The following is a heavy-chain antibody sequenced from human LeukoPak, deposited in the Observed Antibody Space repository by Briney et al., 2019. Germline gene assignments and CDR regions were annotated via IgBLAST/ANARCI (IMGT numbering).Heavy chain of an antibody. CDR3: ARVVVVPAAIFSDY. D-gene: IGHD2-2*01. J-gene: IGHJ4*02. CDR2: ISSSSSTI. CDR1: GFTFSSYS. V-gene: IGHV3-48*01. Sequence: GGSLRLSCAASGFTFSSYSMNWARQAPGKGLEWVSYISSSSSTIYYADSVKGRFTISRDNAKNSLYLQMNSLRAEDTAVHYCARVVVVPAAIFSDYWGQGTLVTVPS.